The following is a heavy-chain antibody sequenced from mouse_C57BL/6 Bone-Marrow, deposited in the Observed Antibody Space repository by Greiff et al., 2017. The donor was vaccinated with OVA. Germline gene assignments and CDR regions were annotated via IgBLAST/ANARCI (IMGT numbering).Heavy chain of an antibody. V-gene: IGHV1-81*01. CDR2: IYPRSGNT. D-gene: IGHD1-1*01. CDR3: ARYYGSYYFDC. CDR1: GYTFTSYG. J-gene: IGHJ2*01. Sequence: QVQLQQSGAELARPGASVKLSCKASGYTFTSYGISWVKQSTGQGLEWIGEIYPRSGNTYYNQKFKGKATLTADKSSSTAYMELRSLTSEDAAVYVCARYYGSYYFDCWDQGTTLTVSS.